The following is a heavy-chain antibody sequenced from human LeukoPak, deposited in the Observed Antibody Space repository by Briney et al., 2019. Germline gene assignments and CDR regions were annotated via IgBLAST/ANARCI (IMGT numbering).Heavy chain of an antibody. J-gene: IGHJ4*02. D-gene: IGHD3-16*02. Sequence: QTGGSLRLSCAASGFTFSSYAMHWVRQAPGKGLEWVTIISFDGSNKYYADSVKGRFTISRDNSKNTLYLQMKSLRAEDTALYCCARDLATRQRTGLYDSWGQGALVTVSS. CDR1: GFTFSSYA. CDR3: ARDLATRQRTGLYDS. CDR2: ISFDGSNK. V-gene: IGHV3-30*04.